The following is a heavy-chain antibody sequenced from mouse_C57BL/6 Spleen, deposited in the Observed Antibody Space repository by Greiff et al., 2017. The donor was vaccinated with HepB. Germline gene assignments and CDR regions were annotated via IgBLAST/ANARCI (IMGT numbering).Heavy chain of an antibody. D-gene: IGHD6-1*01. CDR2: IYPGSGST. V-gene: IGHV1-55*01. J-gene: IGHJ2*01. CDR3: ARRGQLLAYFDY. CDR1: GYTFTSYW. Sequence: QVQLQQSGAELVKPGASVKMSCKASGYTFTSYWITWVKQRPGQGLEWIGDIYPGSGSTNYNEKFKSKATLTVDTSSSTAYMQLSSLTSEDSAVYYCARRGQLLAYFDYWGQGTTLTVSS.